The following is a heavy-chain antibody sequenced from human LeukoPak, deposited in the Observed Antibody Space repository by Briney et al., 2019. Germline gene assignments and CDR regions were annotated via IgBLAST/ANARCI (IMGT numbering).Heavy chain of an antibody. V-gene: IGHV5-51*01. CDR3: ARTGPHYDFWSGYDYSGH. CDR2: IYPGDSDT. Sequence: GESLKISCKGSGYSFTSYWIGWVRQMPGKGLEWMGIIYPGDSDTRYSPSFQGQVTISADKSISTAYLQWSSLKASDTAMYYCARTGPHYDFWSGYDYSGHWGQGTLVTVSS. J-gene: IGHJ4*02. D-gene: IGHD3-3*01. CDR1: GYSFTSYW.